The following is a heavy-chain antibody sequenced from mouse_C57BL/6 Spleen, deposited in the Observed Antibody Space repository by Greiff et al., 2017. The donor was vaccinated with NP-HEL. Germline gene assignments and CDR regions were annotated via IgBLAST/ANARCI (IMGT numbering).Heavy chain of an antibody. Sequence: QVQLQQSGPELVKPGASVKISCKASGYAFSSSWMNWVKQRPGKGLEWIGRIYPGDGDTNYNGKFKGKATLTADKSSSTAYMQLSSLTSEDSAVYCCDYYGSSYEYFDVWGTGTTVTVSS. J-gene: IGHJ1*03. V-gene: IGHV1-82*01. CDR3: DYYGSSYEYFDV. CDR1: GYAFSSSW. CDR2: IYPGDGDT. D-gene: IGHD1-1*01.